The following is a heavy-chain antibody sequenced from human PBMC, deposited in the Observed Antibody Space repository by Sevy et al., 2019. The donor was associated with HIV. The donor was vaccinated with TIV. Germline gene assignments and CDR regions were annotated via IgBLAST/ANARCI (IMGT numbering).Heavy chain of an antibody. Sequence: GGSLRLSCAASGFILSDYYMSWIRQAPGKGLEWVSYIGSSGNTIYYTDSVKGRFTISRDNSKKLVYLQMNSLRAEDSAVYYCARDRGFCSSTNCVDWDYYGMDVWGQGTTVTVSS. V-gene: IGHV3-11*01. D-gene: IGHD2-2*01. CDR1: GFILSDYY. J-gene: IGHJ6*02. CDR2: IGSSGNTI. CDR3: ARDRGFCSSTNCVDWDYYGMDV.